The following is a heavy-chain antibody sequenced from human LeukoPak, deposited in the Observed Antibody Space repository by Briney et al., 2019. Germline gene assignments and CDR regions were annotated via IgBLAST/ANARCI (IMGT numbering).Heavy chain of an antibody. Sequence: PGGSLRLSCAASGFAFSTYWMHWVRQAPGRGLVRVSRINSDGSSISYADSAKGRFTISRDNGKNTLYLQMNSLRAEDTAVYYCARVGDVVPAGIDSWGPGTLVTVSS. D-gene: IGHD2-2*01. CDR2: INSDGSSI. CDR3: ARVGDVVPAGIDS. V-gene: IGHV3-74*01. CDR1: GFAFSTYW. J-gene: IGHJ4*02.